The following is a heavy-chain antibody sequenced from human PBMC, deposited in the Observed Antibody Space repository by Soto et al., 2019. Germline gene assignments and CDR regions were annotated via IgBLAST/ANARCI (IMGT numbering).Heavy chain of an antibody. CDR1: GGTFSSYA. D-gene: IGHD3-10*01. Sequence: ASVKVSCKASGGTFSSYAISWVRQAPGQGLEWMGGIIPIFGTANYAQKFQGRVTITADESTSTAYMELSSLRSEDTGVFYCARGTGTAGNYYYGMDVWGQGTTVTVSS. CDR2: IIPIFGTA. J-gene: IGHJ6*02. V-gene: IGHV1-69*13. CDR3: ARGTGTAGNYYYGMDV.